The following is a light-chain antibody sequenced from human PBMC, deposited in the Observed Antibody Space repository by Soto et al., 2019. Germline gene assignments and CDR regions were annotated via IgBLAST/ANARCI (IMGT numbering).Light chain of an antibody. CDR3: QQFNDWWT. Sequence: CRASQNVNINLAWYQQMPGQAPRLLIYGASTRATGIPARFSGSGSGTEFTLTISSLQSEDFAVYYCQQFNDWWTFGQGTKVDIK. V-gene: IGKV3-15*01. J-gene: IGKJ1*01. CDR1: QNVNIN. CDR2: GAS.